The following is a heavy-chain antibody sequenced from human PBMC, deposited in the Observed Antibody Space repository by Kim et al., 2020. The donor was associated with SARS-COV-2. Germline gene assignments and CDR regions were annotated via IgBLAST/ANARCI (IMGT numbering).Heavy chain of an antibody. J-gene: IGHJ5*02. CDR3: ARDGNSSTWYNWLDP. V-gene: IGHV1-3*01. D-gene: IGHD6-13*01. CDR1: GYTFTSHA. CDR2: INAGNGNT. Sequence: ASVKVSCKASGYTFTSHAMHWVRQAPGQRLEWMGWINAGNGNTKYSQYFQGRVTITRDTSASTAYMELSSLRSEDTAVYFCARDGNSSTWYNWLDPWGQGTLVTVSS.